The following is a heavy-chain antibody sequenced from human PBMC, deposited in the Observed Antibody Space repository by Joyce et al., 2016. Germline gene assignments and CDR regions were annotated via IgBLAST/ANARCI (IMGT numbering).Heavy chain of an antibody. CDR3: TRGSGTGWFDP. CDR1: GFSFRYFW. D-gene: IGHD6-13*01. V-gene: IGHV3-7*03. J-gene: IGHJ5*02. Sequence: EVYLVESGGGLVQPGGSLRLSCAASGFSFRYFWMDWVRQAPGKGLEWVAQINEDGSEKNYMDSLRGRFTISRDNAKNPVDLQINSLRVEDTAVYYCTRGSGTGWFDPWGQGTLVTVSS. CDR2: INEDGSEK.